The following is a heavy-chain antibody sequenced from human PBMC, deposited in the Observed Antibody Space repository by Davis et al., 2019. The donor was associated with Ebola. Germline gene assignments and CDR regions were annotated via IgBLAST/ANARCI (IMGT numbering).Heavy chain of an antibody. CDR1: GFTFSSYA. V-gene: IGHV3-64D*08. CDR2: ISSNGGST. J-gene: IGHJ6*02. Sequence: GESLKISCAASGFTFSSYAMHWVRQAPGKGLEYVSAISSNGGSTYYADSVKGRFTISRDNSKNTLYLQMSSLRAEDTAVYYCVKDHNSKPPRGGMDVWGQGTTVTVSS. D-gene: IGHD4-11*01. CDR3: VKDHNSKPPRGGMDV.